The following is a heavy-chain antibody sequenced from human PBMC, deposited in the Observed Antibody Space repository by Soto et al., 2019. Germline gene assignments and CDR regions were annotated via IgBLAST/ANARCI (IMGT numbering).Heavy chain of an antibody. CDR2: IIPIFGTA. CDR1: GGAFSSYA. V-gene: IGHV1-69*13. CDR3: ARESPLGGNDHYYYGMDV. D-gene: IGHD1-1*01. J-gene: IGHJ6*02. Sequence: SVKVSCKASGGAFSSYAISWVRQAPGQGLEWMGGIIPIFGTANYAQKFQGRVTITADESTSTAYMELSSLRSEDTAVYYCARESPLGGNDHYYYGMDVWGQGTTVTVSS.